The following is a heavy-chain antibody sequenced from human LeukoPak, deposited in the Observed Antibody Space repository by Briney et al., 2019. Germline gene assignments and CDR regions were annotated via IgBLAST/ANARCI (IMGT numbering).Heavy chain of an antibody. CDR1: GGSISSYY. Sequence: PSETLSLTCTVSGGSISSYYWSWIRQPPGKGLEWIGYIYSSGSTNYNPSLKSRVTISVDTSKNQFSLKLSSVTAADTAVYYCARGVSSSGDFDYWGQGTLVTVSS. D-gene: IGHD6-6*01. CDR3: ARGVSSSGDFDY. CDR2: IYSSGST. J-gene: IGHJ4*02. V-gene: IGHV4-59*01.